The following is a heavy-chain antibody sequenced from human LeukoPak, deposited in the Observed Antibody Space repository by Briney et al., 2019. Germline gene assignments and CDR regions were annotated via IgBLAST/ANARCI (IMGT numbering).Heavy chain of an antibody. CDR3: ARVYYYGSGSYFLGYMDV. Sequence: PGGSLRLSCAASGFIIDTYAMHWVRQAPGKGLEWVSGISGSTFYADSVKGRFTISRDNAKNSLYLQMNSLRAEDTAVYYCARVYYYGSGSYFLGYMDVWGKGTTVTISS. D-gene: IGHD3-10*01. V-gene: IGHV3-23*01. CDR1: GFIIDTYA. J-gene: IGHJ6*03. CDR2: ISGST.